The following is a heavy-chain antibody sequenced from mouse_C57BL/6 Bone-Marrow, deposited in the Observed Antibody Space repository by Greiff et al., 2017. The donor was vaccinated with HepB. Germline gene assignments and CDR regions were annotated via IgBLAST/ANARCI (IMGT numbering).Heavy chain of an antibody. J-gene: IGHJ4*01. CDR1: GYTFTSYG. D-gene: IGHD2-3*01. Sequence: VKLQESGAELARPGASVKLSCKASGYTFTSYGISWVKQRTGQGLEWIGEIYPRSGNTYYNEKFKGKATLTADKSSSTAYMELRSLTSEDSAVYFCARWLLPAMDYWGQGTSVTVSS. CDR2: IYPRSGNT. CDR3: ARWLLPAMDY. V-gene: IGHV1-81*01.